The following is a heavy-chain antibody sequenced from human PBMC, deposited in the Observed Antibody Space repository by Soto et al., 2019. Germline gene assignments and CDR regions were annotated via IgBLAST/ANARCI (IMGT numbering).Heavy chain of an antibody. D-gene: IGHD3-22*01. CDR1: GYTLTELS. J-gene: IGHJ3*02. Sequence: ASVKVSCKVSGYTLTELSMHWVRQAPGKGLEWMGGFDPEDGETIYAQKFQGRVTMTEDTSTDTAYMELSSLRSEDTAVYYCATVVVVSGAFDIWGHGTMVTVSS. CDR2: FDPEDGET. CDR3: ATVVVVSGAFDI. V-gene: IGHV1-24*01.